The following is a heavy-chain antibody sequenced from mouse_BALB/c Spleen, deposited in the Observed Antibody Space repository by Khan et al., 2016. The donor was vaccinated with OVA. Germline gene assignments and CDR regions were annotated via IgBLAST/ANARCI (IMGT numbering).Heavy chain of an antibody. CDR3: AKFTPYYYSMDY. CDR2: IWGDGST. J-gene: IGHJ4*01. V-gene: IGHV2-3*01. Sequence: QVQLKQSGPGLVAPSESLSITCTVSGFSLSSYGVNWVRQPPGKGLEWLGVIWGDGSTNYHSGLKSRLTINKDNSKSQVFLKLNSLQTDDTATYYCAKFTPYYYSMDYWGQGTSVTVSS. D-gene: IGHD1-1*01. CDR1: GFSLSSYG.